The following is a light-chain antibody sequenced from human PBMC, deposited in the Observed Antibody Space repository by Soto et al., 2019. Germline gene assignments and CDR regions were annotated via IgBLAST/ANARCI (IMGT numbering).Light chain of an antibody. Sequence: IQLTQSPSSLSASVGDRVTITCRASQGISSYLAWYQQKPGKAPKLLIYAASTLQSGVPSRFSGSGSGTDFTLTINNLQPEDFATHYCHHHWTFGQGTKLEIK. CDR3: HHHWT. CDR2: AAS. V-gene: IGKV1-9*01. J-gene: IGKJ2*01. CDR1: QGISSY.